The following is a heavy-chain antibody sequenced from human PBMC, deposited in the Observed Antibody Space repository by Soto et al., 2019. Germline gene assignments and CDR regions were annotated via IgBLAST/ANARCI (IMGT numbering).Heavy chain of an antibody. V-gene: IGHV1-2*02. CDR1: GYTFTGHY. D-gene: IGHD3-10*01. CDR3: AREPMVRAAHGFDI. CDR2: INPNSVGT. J-gene: IGHJ3*02. Sequence: QVQLVQSGAEVKKPGASVKVSCKASGYTFTGHYMHWVRQAPGQGLEWMGWINPNSVGTNYAQKFQGRVTMTRDTSISTAYMELSRLRSDDTAVYYCAREPMVRAAHGFDIWGQGTMVIVSS.